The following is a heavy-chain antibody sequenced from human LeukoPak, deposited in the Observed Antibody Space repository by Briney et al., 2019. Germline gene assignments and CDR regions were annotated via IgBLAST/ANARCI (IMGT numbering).Heavy chain of an antibody. V-gene: IGHV3-11*05. J-gene: IGHJ4*02. D-gene: IGHD5-18*01. CDR3: ARERTAIVDY. CDR1: GFTFSEYY. Sequence: GGSLRLSCAASGFTFSEYYMSWVREAPGKGLEWVSYISSRSTYTNYADSVKGRFTISRDNPRNSLYLQMNSLRAEDTAVYYCARERTAIVDYWGQGTLVTVPS. CDR2: ISSRSTYT.